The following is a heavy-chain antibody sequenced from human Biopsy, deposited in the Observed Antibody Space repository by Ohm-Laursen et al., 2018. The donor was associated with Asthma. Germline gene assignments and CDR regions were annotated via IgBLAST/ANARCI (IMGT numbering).Heavy chain of an antibody. CDR3: AGFCSGGNCPDH. Sequence: TLSLTCPASGVSIRSYYWTWIRQPPGKGLEWIGNIHYSGSTYSNPSLKSRVTISVDTSKKQISLRLSSVIAADMAVYYCAGFCSGGNCPDHWGQGTLVTVSS. CDR1: GVSIRSYY. J-gene: IGHJ4*02. V-gene: IGHV4-59*01. D-gene: IGHD2-15*01. CDR2: IHYSGST.